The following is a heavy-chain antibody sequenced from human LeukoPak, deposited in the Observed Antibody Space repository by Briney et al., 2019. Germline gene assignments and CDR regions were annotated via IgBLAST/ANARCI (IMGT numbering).Heavy chain of an antibody. Sequence: SETLSLTCTASGGSISSSSYYWGWIRQPPGKGLEWIGSIYYSGSTNYNPSLKSRVTISIDTSKNQFSLKLSSVTAADTAAYYCARQIDDYYDTSGYWKWGQGTLVTVSS. D-gene: IGHD3-22*01. J-gene: IGHJ4*02. CDR1: GGSISSSSYY. CDR2: IYYSGST. CDR3: ARQIDDYYDTSGYWK. V-gene: IGHV4-39*01.